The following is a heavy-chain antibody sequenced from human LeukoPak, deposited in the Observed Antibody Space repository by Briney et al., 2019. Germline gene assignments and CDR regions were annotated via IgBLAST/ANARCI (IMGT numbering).Heavy chain of an antibody. V-gene: IGHV1-69*04. CDR2: IIPILGIA. CDR3: ARYCSGGSCYHPHNWFDP. D-gene: IGHD2-15*01. Sequence: ASVKVSCKASGGTFSSYAISWVRQAPGQGLEWMRRIIPILGIANYAQKFQGRVTITADKSTSTAYMELSSLRSEDTAVYYCARYCSGGSCYHPHNWFDPWGQGTLVTVSS. J-gene: IGHJ5*02. CDR1: GGTFSSYA.